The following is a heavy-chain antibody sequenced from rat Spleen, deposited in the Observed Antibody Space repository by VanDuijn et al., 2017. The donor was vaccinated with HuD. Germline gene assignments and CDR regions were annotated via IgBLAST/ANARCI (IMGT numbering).Heavy chain of an antibody. D-gene: IGHD2-2*01. V-gene: IGHV5-31*01. CDR3: ERAGYLRDGYFDF. CDR1: GFTFNNYW. Sequence: EVQLVESGGGRVQPGRSLRLSCVASGFTFNNYWMTWIRQAPGKGLEWVASITNTGGGNTYYRDSVKGRFTISRDNAKNTLDLQMDRLRFEDTATYYCERAGYLRDGYFDFWGPGTMVTVSS. CDR2: ITNTGGGNT. J-gene: IGHJ1*01.